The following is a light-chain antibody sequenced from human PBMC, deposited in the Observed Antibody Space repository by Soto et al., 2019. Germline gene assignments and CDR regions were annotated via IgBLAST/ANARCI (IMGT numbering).Light chain of an antibody. CDR2: DTS. J-gene: IGKJ1*01. CDR1: QSVPTSR. CDR3: QQYGASPWT. Sequence: EIVLTQSPDTLSLSPGERATLSCRASQSVPTSRLAWYQQKPGQAPALVISDTSIGASGIPDMFSGSGSGTDFSLIIGRLEPEDFAVYICQQYGASPWTFGQGTKVDI. V-gene: IGKV3-20*01.